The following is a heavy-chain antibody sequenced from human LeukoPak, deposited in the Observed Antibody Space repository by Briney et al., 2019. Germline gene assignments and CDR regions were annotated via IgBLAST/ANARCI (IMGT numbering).Heavy chain of an antibody. CDR3: VKDHSGSHYRHAF. Sequence: KPGGSLRLSCAASGFTFSSYSMNWVRQAPGKGLEWVSSISSSSSYIYYAGSVKGRFTISRDNAKNSLYLQMSSLRDDDTAVYYCVKDHSGSHYRHAFWGQGTLVTVSS. CDR2: ISSSSSYI. J-gene: IGHJ4*02. CDR1: GFTFSSYS. V-gene: IGHV3-21*04. D-gene: IGHD1-26*01.